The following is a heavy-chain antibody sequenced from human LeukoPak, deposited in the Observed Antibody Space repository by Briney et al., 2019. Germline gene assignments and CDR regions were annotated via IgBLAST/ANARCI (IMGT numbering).Heavy chain of an antibody. CDR2: IWYDGSDK. CDR1: GFTFSSSG. CDR3: ARDCGGDCSDAFDI. D-gene: IGHD2-21*02. J-gene: IGHJ3*02. Sequence: GGSLRLSCAASGFTFSSSGMHWVRQAPGKGLEWVAVIWYDGSDKYSADSVKGRSTISRDNSKNTLYLQMNSLRAEDTAVYYCARDCGGDCSDAFDIWGQGTMVTVSS. V-gene: IGHV3-33*01.